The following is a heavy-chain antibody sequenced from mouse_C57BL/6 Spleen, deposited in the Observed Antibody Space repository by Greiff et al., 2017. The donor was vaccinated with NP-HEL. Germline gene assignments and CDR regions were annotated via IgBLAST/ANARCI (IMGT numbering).Heavy chain of an antibody. J-gene: IGHJ1*03. D-gene: IGHD1-1*01. CDR1: GFTFSDYG. V-gene: IGHV5-17*01. CDR2: ISSGSSTI. Sequence: EVKVVESGGGLVKPGGSLKLSCAASGFTFSDYGMHWVRQAPEKGLEWVAYISSGSSTIYYADTVKGRFTISRDNAKNTLFLQMTSLRSEDTAMYYCARSSPSWYFDVWGTGTTVTVSS. CDR3: ARSSPSWYFDV.